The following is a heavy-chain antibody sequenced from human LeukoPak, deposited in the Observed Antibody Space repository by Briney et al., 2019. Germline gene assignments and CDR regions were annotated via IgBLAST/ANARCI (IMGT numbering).Heavy chain of an antibody. CDR3: ARADPTNTGHEYFDY. Sequence: GASVKVSCKASGYTFNRYGISWVGQAPGQRPEWMGWNSALTGNIDYAPKFQGRVTMNTDTSTRTAYMELSSLVSADTAVYFCARADPTNTGHEYFDYWGRGTLVTVSS. V-gene: IGHV1-18*01. CDR2: NSALTGNI. CDR1: GYTFNRYG. J-gene: IGHJ4*02. D-gene: IGHD2/OR15-2a*01.